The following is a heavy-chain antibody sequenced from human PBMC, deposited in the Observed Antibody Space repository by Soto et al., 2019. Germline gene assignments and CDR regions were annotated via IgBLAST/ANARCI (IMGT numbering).Heavy chain of an antibody. Sequence: EVQLVESGGGLVQPGRSLRLSCAGSGFTFDDYARHWVRQAPGKGLEWDSGISWNSGSIGYADSVKGRFTISRDNDKNTLYLQKNSLGAEDRALYYCANGITTYYDYIWGRYGRTYFDWWGQGTLVTVSS. CDR2: ISWNSGSI. J-gene: IGHJ4*02. CDR3: ANGITTYYDYIWGRYGRTYFDW. CDR1: GFTFDDYA. D-gene: IGHD3-16*01. V-gene: IGHV3-9*01.